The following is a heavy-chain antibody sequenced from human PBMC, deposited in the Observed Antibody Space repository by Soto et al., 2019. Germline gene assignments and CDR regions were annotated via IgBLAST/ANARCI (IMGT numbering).Heavy chain of an antibody. D-gene: IGHD5-18*01. Sequence: ASLKVSCKSSGGTFSSYAIIWVRQAPGQGLEWMGGIIPIFGTANYAQKFQGRVTITADESTSTAYMELSSLRSEDTAVYYCARGGDPWTYSYGPYYFDYWGQGTLVTVSS. CDR2: IIPIFGTA. V-gene: IGHV1-69*13. J-gene: IGHJ4*02. CDR3: ARGGDPWTYSYGPYYFDY. CDR1: GGTFSSYA.